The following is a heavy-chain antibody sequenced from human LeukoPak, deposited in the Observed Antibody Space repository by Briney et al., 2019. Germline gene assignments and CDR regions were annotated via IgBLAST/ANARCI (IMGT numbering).Heavy chain of an antibody. D-gene: IGHD3-22*01. CDR3: ARGGGYFLIDAFDI. CDR2: ISHSGSA. J-gene: IGHJ3*02. Sequence: SETLSLTCTVSGYSISSDYYWGWIRQPPGKGLEWIGSISHSGSAYYNPSLKSRVTISVDTSKNQFSLKLSSVTAADTAVYYCARGGGYFLIDAFDIWGLGTMVTVSS. V-gene: IGHV4-38-2*02. CDR1: GYSISSDYY.